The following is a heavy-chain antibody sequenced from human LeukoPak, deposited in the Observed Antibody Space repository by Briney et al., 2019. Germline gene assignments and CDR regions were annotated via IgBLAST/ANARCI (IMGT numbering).Heavy chain of an antibody. V-gene: IGHV3-30*03. CDR1: GFTFSSYG. Sequence: GGSLRLSCAASGFTFSSYGMHWVRQAPGKGLEWVAVISYDGSNKYYADSVKGRFTISRDNSKNTLYLQMNSLRAEDTAVYYCSSTISYYDSSGYYYVYLDYWGQGTLVTVSS. CDR3: SSTISYYDSSGYYYVYLDY. D-gene: IGHD3-22*01. J-gene: IGHJ4*02. CDR2: ISYDGSNK.